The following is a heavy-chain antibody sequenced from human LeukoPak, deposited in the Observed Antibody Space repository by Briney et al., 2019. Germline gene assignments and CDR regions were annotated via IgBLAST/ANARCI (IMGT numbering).Heavy chain of an antibody. CDR2: IIGSGSST. V-gene: IGHV3-23*01. CDR1: GFTFSSYA. J-gene: IGHJ4*02. D-gene: IGHD6-13*01. CDR3: AKDRAQQLVLDS. Sequence: GGSLRLSCAASGFTFSSYAMSWVRQAPGKGLEWVSAIIGSGSSTYYADSVKGRFTISRDNSKNTLFLQMNSLRAEYTAVYYCAKDRAQQLVLDSWGQGTLVTVSS.